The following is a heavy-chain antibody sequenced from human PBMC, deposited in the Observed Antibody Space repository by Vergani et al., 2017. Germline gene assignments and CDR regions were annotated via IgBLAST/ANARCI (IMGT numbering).Heavy chain of an antibody. Sequence: QVQLVQSGAEVKKPGASVKVSCKASGYTFTSYAMHWVRQAPGQRLEWMGGINAGNGNTKYSQKFQGRVTITRDTSASTAYMELSSLRSDDTAVYYCARVRTRYCSGGSCLLDYWGQGTLVTVSS. CDR2: INAGNGNT. J-gene: IGHJ4*02. CDR3: ARVRTRYCSGGSCLLDY. D-gene: IGHD2-15*01. V-gene: IGHV1-3*01. CDR1: GYTFTSYA.